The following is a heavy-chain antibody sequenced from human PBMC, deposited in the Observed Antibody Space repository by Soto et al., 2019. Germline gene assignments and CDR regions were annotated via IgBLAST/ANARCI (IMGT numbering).Heavy chain of an antibody. CDR1: GFTFSNYI. D-gene: IGHD3-10*01. V-gene: IGHV3-30-3*01. Sequence: GGSLRLSCAASGFTFSNYIMHWVRQAPGKGLEWVAIILHDGNNKYYADSVKGRFTISRGNSKNTLYLQMNSLRTEDTAIYYCARDDEGGSYCDLGYWGQGTLVTVSS. CDR3: ARDDEGGSYCDLGY. J-gene: IGHJ4*02. CDR2: ILHDGNNK.